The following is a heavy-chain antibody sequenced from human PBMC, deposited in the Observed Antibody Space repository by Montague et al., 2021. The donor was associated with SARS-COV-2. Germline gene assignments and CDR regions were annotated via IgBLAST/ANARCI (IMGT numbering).Heavy chain of an antibody. CDR3: ASSYYYGSGTYVYNYYMDV. J-gene: IGHJ6*03. V-gene: IGHV4-39*01. Sequence: SETLSLTCTVSGGSVSSSPYYWGWIRQPPGRGLEWVGSISYSGRTXFSPSLKSRLTISVDSSENQFSLRLSSATAADTAVYYCASSYYYGSGTYVYNYYMDVWGKGTTVTVSS. CDR1: GGSVSSSPYY. CDR2: ISYSGRT. D-gene: IGHD3-10*01.